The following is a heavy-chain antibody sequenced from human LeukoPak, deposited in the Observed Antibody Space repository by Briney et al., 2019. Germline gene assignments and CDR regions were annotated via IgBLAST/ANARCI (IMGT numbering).Heavy chain of an antibody. D-gene: IGHD3-22*01. CDR1: GFTVSSNY. J-gene: IGHJ4*02. V-gene: IGHV3-53*01. CDR2: LYSGGSI. CDR3: ARGTYYDSSGYHFDY. Sequence: GGSLRLSCAASGFTVSSNYMSWVRQAPGKGLEWVSVLYSGGSIYYAESVKGRFTISRDNSRNTLYLQMNSLRAEDAAVYYCARGTYYDSSGYHFDYWGQGTLVTV.